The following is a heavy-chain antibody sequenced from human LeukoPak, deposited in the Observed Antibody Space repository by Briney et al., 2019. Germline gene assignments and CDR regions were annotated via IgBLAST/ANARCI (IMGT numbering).Heavy chain of an antibody. J-gene: IGHJ4*02. V-gene: IGHV4-61*02. CDR1: GGSISSGSYY. CDR2: IYTSGST. CDR3: ARQGYYYDSTN. D-gene: IGHD3-22*01. Sequence: SETLSLTCTVSGGSISSGSYYWSWIRQPAGKGLEWIGRIYTSGSTNYNPSLKSRVTISVDTSKNQFSLKLSSVTAADTAVYYCARQGYYYDSTNWGQGTLVTVSS.